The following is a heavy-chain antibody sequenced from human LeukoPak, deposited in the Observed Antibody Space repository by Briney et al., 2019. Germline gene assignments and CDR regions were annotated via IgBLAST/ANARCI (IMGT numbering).Heavy chain of an antibody. D-gene: IGHD3-10*01. J-gene: IGHJ4*02. CDR3: ARGMVRGVKIFDY. CDR1: GFTFSSYS. CDR2: ISSSSSYI. Sequence: GGSLRLSCAASGFTFSSYSMNWVRQAPGKGLEWVSSISSSSSYIYYADSVKGRFTISRDNSKNTLYLQMNSLRAEDTAVYYCARGMVRGVKIFDYWGQGTLVTVPS. V-gene: IGHV3-21*01.